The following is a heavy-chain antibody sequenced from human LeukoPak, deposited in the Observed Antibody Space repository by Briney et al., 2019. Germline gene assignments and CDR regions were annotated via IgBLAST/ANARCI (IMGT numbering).Heavy chain of an antibody. J-gene: IGHJ3*02. D-gene: IGHD2-21*01. V-gene: IGHV3-66*02. CDR3: ASIEESFCGFYI. CDR2: IYSGGST. Sequence: GVSLRLSCAASGFTVSSNYMMCVRQAPGKGRECVSVIYSGGSTYYEDSVKGRVTISRDNSKNTLSLQMNSLRAEDTAVYYCASIEESFCGFYIWGQGTMVTVSS. CDR1: GFTVSSNY.